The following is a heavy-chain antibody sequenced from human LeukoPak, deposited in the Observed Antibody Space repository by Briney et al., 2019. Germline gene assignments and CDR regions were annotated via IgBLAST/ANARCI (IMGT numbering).Heavy chain of an antibody. V-gene: IGHV1-69*13. J-gene: IGHJ5*02. CDR3: ARITIFGVVIGWFDP. CDR2: IIPIFGTA. Sequence: SVKVSCKASGGTFSSYAISWVRQAPGQGLEWMGGIIPIFGTADYAQKFQGRVTITADESTSTAYMELSSLRSEDTAVYYCARITIFGVVIGWFDPWGQGTLVTVSS. CDR1: GGTFSSYA. D-gene: IGHD3-3*01.